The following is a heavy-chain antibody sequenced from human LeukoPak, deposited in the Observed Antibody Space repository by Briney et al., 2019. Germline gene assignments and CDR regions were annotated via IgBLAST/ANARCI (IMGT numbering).Heavy chain of an antibody. J-gene: IGHJ6*02. CDR1: GFTFSGHA. CDR2: IKQDGSEK. V-gene: IGHV3-7*01. CDR3: ARDGQDIVVVPAAMWYYYGMDV. Sequence: GGSLRLSCAASGFTFSGHAMHWVRQAPGKGLEWVANIKQDGSEKYYVDSVKGRFTISRDNAKNSLYLQMNSLRAEDTAVYYCARDGQDIVVVPAAMWYYYGMDVWGQGTTVTVSS. D-gene: IGHD2-2*01.